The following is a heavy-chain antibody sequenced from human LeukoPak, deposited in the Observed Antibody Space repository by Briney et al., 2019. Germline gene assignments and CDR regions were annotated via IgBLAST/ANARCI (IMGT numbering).Heavy chain of an antibody. Sequence: GESLKISCKASGYSFTTYGISWVRQAPGQGLEWMGWISADHGNTDYAQKFQGRVAMTKDTSTATVYMELRSLRPDDTAVYYCARDHSSQSYYWFDPWGQGTLVTVSS. CDR2: ISADHGNT. CDR3: ARDHSSQSYYWFDP. CDR1: GYSFTTYG. D-gene: IGHD3-10*01. J-gene: IGHJ5*02. V-gene: IGHV1-18*01.